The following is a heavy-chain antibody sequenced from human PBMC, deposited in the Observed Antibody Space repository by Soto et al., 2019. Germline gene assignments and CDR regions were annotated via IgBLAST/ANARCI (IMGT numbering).Heavy chain of an antibody. CDR3: ARGGAMGVDY. V-gene: IGHV3-74*01. CDR1: GFTFNTHW. D-gene: IGHD1-26*01. CDR2: IYFDGITT. J-gene: IGHJ4*02. Sequence: GGSLRLSCTASGFTFNTHWMHWVRQAPGKGLVWVSRIYFDGITTNYADSVKGRSTVSRDNAKNTVYLHVNTLRDEDTAVYYCARGGAMGVDYWGQGTLVTVSS.